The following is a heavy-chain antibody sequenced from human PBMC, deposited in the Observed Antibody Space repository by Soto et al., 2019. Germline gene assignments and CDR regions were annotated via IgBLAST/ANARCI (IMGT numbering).Heavy chain of an antibody. V-gene: IGHV4-39*01. D-gene: IGHD1-1*01. CDR1: GGSISSSNHY. J-gene: IGHJ3*02. CDR2: IYYSGST. CDR3: ARREMEPTNNDAFHI. Sequence: SETLSLTCAVSGGSISSSNHYWDWIRQPPGKGPEWIGRIYYSGSTYYNPSLKSRVTISVDTSKNQFSLKLSSVTAADTAVYYCARREMEPTNNDAFHIWGQGTMVTVSS.